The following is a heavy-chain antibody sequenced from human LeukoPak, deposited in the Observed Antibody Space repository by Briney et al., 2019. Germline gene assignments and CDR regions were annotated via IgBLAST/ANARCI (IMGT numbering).Heavy chain of an antibody. D-gene: IGHD6-19*01. CDR3: ARDESSGWYRLFDY. CDR1: GFTFSSYA. Sequence: PGGSLRLSCAASGFTFSSYAMHWVRQAPGKGLEWVAVISYDGSNKYYADSVKGRFTISRDNSKNTLYLQMNSLRAGDTAVYYCARDESSGWYRLFDYWGQGTLVTVSS. V-gene: IGHV3-30-3*01. CDR2: ISYDGSNK. J-gene: IGHJ4*02.